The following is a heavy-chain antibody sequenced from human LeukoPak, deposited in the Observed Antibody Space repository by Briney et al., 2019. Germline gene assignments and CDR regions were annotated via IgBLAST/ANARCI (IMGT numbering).Heavy chain of an antibody. Sequence: SVKVSCKASGFTFTRSAMQWVRQARGQRLEWIGWIVVGSGNTNYAQKFQERVTITRDMSTSTAYMELSSLRSEDTAVYYCAAVRSVTGSINFDYWGQGTLVTVSS. V-gene: IGHV1-58*02. D-gene: IGHD3-9*01. CDR2: IVVGSGNT. CDR3: AAVRSVTGSINFDY. CDR1: GFTFTRSA. J-gene: IGHJ4*02.